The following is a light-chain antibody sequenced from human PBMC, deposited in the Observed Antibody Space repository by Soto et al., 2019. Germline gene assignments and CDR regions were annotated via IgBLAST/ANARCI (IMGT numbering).Light chain of an antibody. CDR1: SSDIGDYNY. J-gene: IGLJ3*02. CDR3: SSSTTTTSLVV. Sequence: QSALTQPASVSGSPGQSITISCTGTSSDIGDYNYVSWYQQYPGKVPKLVIYDVSHRPSGVSNRFSGSKSGNTASLTISGLQAEDEADYYCSSSTTTTSLVVLGGGSQLTV. V-gene: IGLV2-14*01. CDR2: DVS.